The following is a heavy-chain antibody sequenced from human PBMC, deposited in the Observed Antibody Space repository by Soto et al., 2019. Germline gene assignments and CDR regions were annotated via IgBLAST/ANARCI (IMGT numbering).Heavy chain of an antibody. CDR2: MNPGSGDT. CDR3: ARMATSGSLNWFDP. Sequence: ASVKVSCKASGYSFTNNDASWVRQATGQGLEWMGWMNPGSGDTGYAQKFRGRVTMTRDISIATAYMELSSLRSDDTAIYYCARMATSGSLNWFDPWGQGTLVTVSS. J-gene: IGHJ5*02. D-gene: IGHD3-10*01. CDR1: GYSFTNND. V-gene: IGHV1-8*01.